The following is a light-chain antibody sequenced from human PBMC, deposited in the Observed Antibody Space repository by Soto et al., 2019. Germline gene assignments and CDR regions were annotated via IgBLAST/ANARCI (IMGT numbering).Light chain of an antibody. J-gene: IGLJ2*01. Sequence: QSALTQPASVSGSPGQSITISCTGTSSDVGSYNLVSWYQQHTGKAPKLMIYEGSKRPSGVSNRFSGSKSGNTASLTISGLQAEHEADYYCCSYAGSSTFVVFGGGTKVTVL. V-gene: IGLV2-23*01. CDR3: CSYAGSSTFVV. CDR1: SSDVGSYNL. CDR2: EGS.